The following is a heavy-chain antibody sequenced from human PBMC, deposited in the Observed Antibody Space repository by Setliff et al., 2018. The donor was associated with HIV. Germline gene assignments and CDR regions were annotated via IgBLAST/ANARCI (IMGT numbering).Heavy chain of an antibody. CDR1: GFTFSSYS. CDR2: ISSSGTTI. D-gene: IGHD1-26*01. CDR3: ARDYWELPRGRGAFDI. J-gene: IGHJ3*02. V-gene: IGHV3-48*04. Sequence: GGSLRLSCAASGFTFSSYSMNWVRQAPGKGLEWVSYISSSGTTIYYADSVKGRFTISRDNARDSLYLQMNSLRAEDTAVYYCARDYWELPRGRGAFDIWGQGTMVTVSS.